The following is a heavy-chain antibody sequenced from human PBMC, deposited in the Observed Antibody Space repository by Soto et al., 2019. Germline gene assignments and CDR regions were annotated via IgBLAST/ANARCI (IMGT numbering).Heavy chain of an antibody. J-gene: IGHJ6*03. Sequence: SQTLSLTCAISGDSVSSNSAAWNWIRQSPSRGLEWLGRTYYRSKWYNDYAVSVKSRITINPDTSKNQFSLQLNSVTPEDTAVYYCARDGRYCSSTSCYRGSRYYYMDVWGKGTTVTVSS. CDR2: TYYRSKWYN. D-gene: IGHD2-2*01. V-gene: IGHV6-1*01. CDR3: ARDGRYCSSTSCYRGSRYYYMDV. CDR1: GDSVSSNSAA.